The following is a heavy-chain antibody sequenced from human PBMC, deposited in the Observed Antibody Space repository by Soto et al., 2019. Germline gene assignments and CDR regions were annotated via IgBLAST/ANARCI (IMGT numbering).Heavy chain of an antibody. V-gene: IGHV1-18*04. D-gene: IGHD5-12*01. Sequence: GASVKVSCKASGYTFTSYGISWVRQAPGRGLEWMGWISAYNGNTNYAQKLQGRVTMTTDTSTSTAYMELRSLRSDDTAVYYCARRIDSGYDWDNWFDPWGQGTLVTVSS. CDR1: GYTFTSYG. J-gene: IGHJ5*02. CDR3: ARRIDSGYDWDNWFDP. CDR2: ISAYNGNT.